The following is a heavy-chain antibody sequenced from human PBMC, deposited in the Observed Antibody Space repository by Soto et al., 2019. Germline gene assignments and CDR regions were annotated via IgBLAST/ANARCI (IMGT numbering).Heavy chain of an antibody. J-gene: IGHJ4*02. CDR2: IYHSGST. Sequence: SETLSLTCAVSGYSISSGYYRGWIRQPPGKGLEWIGSIYHSGSTYYNPSLKSRVTISVDTSKNQFSLKLSSVTAADTAVYYCARDPWGYPGPGFDYWGQGTLVTV. CDR1: GYSISSGYY. CDR3: ARDPWGYPGPGFDY. D-gene: IGHD5-18*01. V-gene: IGHV4-38-2*02.